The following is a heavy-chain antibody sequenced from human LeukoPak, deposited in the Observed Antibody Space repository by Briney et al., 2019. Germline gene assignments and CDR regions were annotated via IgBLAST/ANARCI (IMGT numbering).Heavy chain of an antibody. J-gene: IGHJ6*03. V-gene: IGHV4-38-2*01. CDR3: ASGNCSSTSCYGYFNYYYMDV. D-gene: IGHD2-2*03. CDR2: IYHSGST. Sequence: PSETLSLTCAVPGYSISSGYYWGWIRQPPGKGLEWIGSIYHSGSTYYNPSLKSRVTISVDTSKNQFSLKLSSVTAADTAVYYCASGNCSSTSCYGYFNYYYMDVWGKGTTVTVSS. CDR1: GYSISSGYY.